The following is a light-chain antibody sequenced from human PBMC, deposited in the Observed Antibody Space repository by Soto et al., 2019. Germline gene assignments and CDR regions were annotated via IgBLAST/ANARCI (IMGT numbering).Light chain of an antibody. V-gene: IGLV3-21*02. CDR3: QVWDSSSEHYV. Sequence: SYELVQPPSVSVAPGQTATVTCGGSNIGSKSVHWYQQKPGQAPVLVVYDGSERPSGIPERFSGSNSGNTATLTISRVEADDEADFYCQVWDSSSEHYVFGTGTKVTVL. CDR1: NIGSKS. CDR2: DGS. J-gene: IGLJ1*01.